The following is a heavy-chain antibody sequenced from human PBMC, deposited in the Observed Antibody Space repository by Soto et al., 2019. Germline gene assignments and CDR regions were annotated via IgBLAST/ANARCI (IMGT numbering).Heavy chain of an antibody. CDR3: ARVVAAFVDP. D-gene: IGHD2-15*01. Sequence: GASVKVSCKASGGTFSSYAISWVRQAPGQGLEWMGGIIPIFGTANYAQKFQGRVTITADESTSTAYMELSSLRSEDTAVYYCARVVAAFVDPWGQGTLVTVSS. V-gene: IGHV1-69*13. CDR1: GGTFSSYA. J-gene: IGHJ5*02. CDR2: IIPIFGTA.